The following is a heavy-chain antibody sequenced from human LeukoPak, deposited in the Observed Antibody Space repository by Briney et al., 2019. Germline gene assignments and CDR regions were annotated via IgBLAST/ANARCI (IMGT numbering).Heavy chain of an antibody. CDR3: ARGTDSFFDY. V-gene: IGHV4-59*01. D-gene: IGHD2-15*01. CDR2: IYYSGST. CDR1: GGSISSYY. Sequence: SEALSLTCTVSGGSISSYYWSWIRQPPGKGLEWIGYIYYSGSTNYNPSLKSRVTISVDTSKNQFSLKLSPVTAADTAVYYCARGTDSFFDYWGQGTLVTVSS. J-gene: IGHJ4*02.